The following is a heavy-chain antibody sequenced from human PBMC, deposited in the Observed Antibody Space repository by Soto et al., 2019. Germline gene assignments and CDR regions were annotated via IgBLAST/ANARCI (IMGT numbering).Heavy chain of an antibody. J-gene: IGHJ4*02. V-gene: IGHV1-2*04. CDR3: ARSPREGIVVVPAAIPFDY. D-gene: IGHD2-2*02. CDR1: GYTFTGYY. CDR2: INLNSGGT. Sequence: GASVKVSCKAAGYTFTGYYMHWVRQAPGQGLEWMGWINLNSGGTNYAQKFQGWVTMTRDTSISTAYMELSRLRSDDTAVYYCARSPREGIVVVPAAIPFDYWGQGTLVTVS.